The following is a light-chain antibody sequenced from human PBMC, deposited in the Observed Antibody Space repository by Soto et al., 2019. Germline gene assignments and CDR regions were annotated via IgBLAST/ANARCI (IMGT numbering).Light chain of an antibody. Sequence: EVVMTQSPATLSVSPGERATLSCRASQSVNSNLAWYQQKPGQAPRLLISGSSTRATGTPARFSGSGSGTDFTLTIDSLQSEDFAVYYCQQYSDWPCTFGQGTKPEIK. J-gene: IGKJ2*02. CDR2: GSS. V-gene: IGKV3-15*01. CDR3: QQYSDWPCT. CDR1: QSVNSN.